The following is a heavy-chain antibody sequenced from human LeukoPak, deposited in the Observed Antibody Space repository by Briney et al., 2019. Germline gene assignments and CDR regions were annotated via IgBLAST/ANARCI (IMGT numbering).Heavy chain of an antibody. CDR1: GFTLSNAW. CDR2: IKTKADGGTT. V-gene: IGHV3-15*01. CDR3: TTPFWTF. J-gene: IGHJ4*02. D-gene: IGHD3/OR15-3a*01. Sequence: GGSLRLSCAASGFTLSNAWMSWVRQAPGKGLEWVGHIKTKADGGTTDFAAPVKGRFTISRDDSKNTLYLQMNSLKTEDTAVYYCTTPFWTFWGQGTLVTVSS.